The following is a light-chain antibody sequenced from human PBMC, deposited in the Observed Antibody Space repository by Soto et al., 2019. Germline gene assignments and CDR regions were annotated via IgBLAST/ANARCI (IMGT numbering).Light chain of an antibody. Sequence: EMGLTQSPGTLSLSPGEIATLSCSASQSVTNDFLAWYQQKPGQAPRLLIYGASSRAAGVPDRFSGRGSGTYFTLTIARLEPEDLAVYYCQVYGRSPLMYTFGQGTKLEVK. CDR3: QVYGRSPLMYT. CDR2: GAS. CDR1: QSVTNDF. J-gene: IGKJ2*01. V-gene: IGKV3-20*01.